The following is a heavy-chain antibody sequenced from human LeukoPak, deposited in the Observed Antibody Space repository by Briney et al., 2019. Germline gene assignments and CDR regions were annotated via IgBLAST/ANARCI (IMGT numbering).Heavy chain of an antibody. CDR2: VYYSGST. CDR3: ARRGDFYGSGRSKHYFDS. Sequence: TSETLSLTCAVSGGSISSSSYHWAWIRQPPGKRLEWIGSVYYSGSTYYNPSLKSRVTISVDTSKNQFSLKLRSVTAADTAVYYCARRGDFYGSGRSKHYFDSWGRGTLVTVSS. J-gene: IGHJ4*02. CDR1: GGSISSSSYH. V-gene: IGHV4-39*01. D-gene: IGHD3-10*01.